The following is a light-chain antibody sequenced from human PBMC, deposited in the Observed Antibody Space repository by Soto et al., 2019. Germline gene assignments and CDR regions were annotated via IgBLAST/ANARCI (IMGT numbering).Light chain of an antibody. Sequence: DIQMTQSPSSLSASVGDRVTITCRASQGIGTYLAWYQQKPGKVPKLLIYAASTLQSGVPSRFSGSGSGTDFTLTISSLQPEDVATYYCQKYNSAPWTFAKGPRWKSN. CDR1: QGIGTY. CDR3: QKYNSAPWT. J-gene: IGKJ1*01. CDR2: AAS. V-gene: IGKV1-27*01.